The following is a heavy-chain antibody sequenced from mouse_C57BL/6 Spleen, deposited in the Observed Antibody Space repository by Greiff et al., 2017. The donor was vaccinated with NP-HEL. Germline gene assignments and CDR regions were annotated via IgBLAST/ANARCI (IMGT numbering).Heavy chain of an antibody. V-gene: IGHV1-50*01. CDR3: ASRGWYDMDY. CDR2: IDPCDSYT. Sequence: VQLQQPGAELVKPGASVKLSCKASGYTFTSYCMHWVTQRPGTGLEWIGEIDPCDSYTNYNQKFKGKATLTVDTSSSTAYMKISRLTSEDSAVYYSASRGWYDMDYWGQGTSVTVSS. D-gene: IGHD2-3*01. CDR1: GYTFTSYC. J-gene: IGHJ4*01.